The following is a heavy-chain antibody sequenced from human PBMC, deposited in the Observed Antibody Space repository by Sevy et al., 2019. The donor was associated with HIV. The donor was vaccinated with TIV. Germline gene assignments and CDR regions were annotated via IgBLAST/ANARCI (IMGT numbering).Heavy chain of an antibody. D-gene: IGHD3-10*01. Sequence: GESLKISCKGSGYSFINYWIGWVRQMPGKCLEWMGIIYPGDSDTRYSPSFQGQVTISADKSISTAYLQWSSLKASDTAMYYCARSYGSGSYYNVNYFDYLGQGTMVTVSS. CDR1: GYSFINYW. CDR2: IYPGDSDT. V-gene: IGHV5-51*01. CDR3: ARSYGSGSYYNVNYFDY. J-gene: IGHJ4*02.